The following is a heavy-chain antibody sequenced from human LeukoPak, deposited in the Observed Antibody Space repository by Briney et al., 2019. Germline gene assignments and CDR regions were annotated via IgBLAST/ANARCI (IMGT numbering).Heavy chain of an antibody. CDR2: INSDGSST. CDR1: GFTFSSYW. V-gene: IGHV3-74*01. CDR3: ALGVYIATFDY. D-gene: IGHD5-12*01. Sequence: GGSLRLSCAASGFTFSSYWMHWVRQAPGKGLVWVSRINSDGSSTSYADSVKGRFTISRDNSKNTLYLQMNSLRAEDTAVYYCALGVYIATFDYWGQGTLVTVSS. J-gene: IGHJ4*02.